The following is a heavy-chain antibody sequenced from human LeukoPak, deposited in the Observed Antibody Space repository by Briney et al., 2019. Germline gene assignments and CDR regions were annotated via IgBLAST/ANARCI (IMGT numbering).Heavy chain of an antibody. CDR3: ARDQGDVDIVATITFDY. CDR1: GFTFSSCS. CDR2: ISSSSSYI. V-gene: IGHV3-21*01. J-gene: IGHJ4*02. D-gene: IGHD5-12*01. Sequence: PGGSLRLSCAASGFTFSSCSMNWVRQAPGKGLEWVSSISSSSSYIYYADSVKGRFTISRDNAKNSLYLQMNSLRAEDTAVYYCARDQGDVDIVATITFDYWGQGTLVTVSS.